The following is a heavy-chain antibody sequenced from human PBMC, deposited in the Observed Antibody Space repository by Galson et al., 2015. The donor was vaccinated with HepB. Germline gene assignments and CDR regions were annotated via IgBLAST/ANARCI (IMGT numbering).Heavy chain of an antibody. Sequence: SLRLSCAASGFTFSSYGMHWVRQAPGKGLEWVAVIWYDGSNKYYAGSVKGRFTISRDNSKNTLYLQMNSLRAEDTAVYYCARDGSEVPAAKYDDYYYYYMDVWGKGTTVTVSS. CDR3: ARDGSEVPAAKYDDYYYYYMDV. CDR1: GFTFSSYG. J-gene: IGHJ6*03. D-gene: IGHD2-2*01. V-gene: IGHV3-33*01. CDR2: IWYDGSNK.